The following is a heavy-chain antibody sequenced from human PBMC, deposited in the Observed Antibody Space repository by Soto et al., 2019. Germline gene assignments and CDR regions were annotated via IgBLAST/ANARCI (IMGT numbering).Heavy chain of an antibody. CDR3: AKVLYASESFDSEEAPYGMDV. D-gene: IGHD3-10*01. J-gene: IGHJ6*02. V-gene: IGHV3-33*06. CDR1: GFPFSRYD. CDR2: LWFDGSNE. Sequence: GGSLRLSCAASGFPFSRYDMHWVRQAPGKGLEWVAVLWFDGSNEYYTDSVQGRFTISRDNSKNTLYLQMDSLRAEDTAVYYCAKVLYASESFDSEEAPYGMDVWGQGTTVTVSS.